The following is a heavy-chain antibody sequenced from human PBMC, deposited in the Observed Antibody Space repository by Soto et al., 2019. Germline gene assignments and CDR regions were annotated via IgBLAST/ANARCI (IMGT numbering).Heavy chain of an antibody. D-gene: IGHD1-1*01. V-gene: IGHV3-48*01. CDR2: ISSSSSTI. CDR1: GFTFSSYS. J-gene: IGHJ4*02. CDR3: TREKSGTTDY. Sequence: EVQLVESGGGLVQPGGSLRLSCAVSGFTFSSYSMNWVRQARGKGLEWVSYISSSSSTIYYADSVKGRFTISRDNAKNSLYLQMNSLRAEDTAVYYCTREKSGTTDYWGQGTLVTVSS.